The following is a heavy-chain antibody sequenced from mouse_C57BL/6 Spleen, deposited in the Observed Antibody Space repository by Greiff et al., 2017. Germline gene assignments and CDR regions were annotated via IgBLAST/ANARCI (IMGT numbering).Heavy chain of an antibody. CDR1: GFTFSDYG. V-gene: IGHV5-17*01. CDR2: ISSGSSTI. J-gene: IGHJ3*01. D-gene: IGHD1-1*01. CDR3: ARRGYGSSYEGFAY. Sequence: EVMLVESGGGLVKPGGSLKLSCAASGFTFSDYGMHWVRQAPEKGLEWVAYISSGSSTIYYADTVKGRFTISRDTAKNTLFLQMTSLRSEDTAMDYCARRGYGSSYEGFAYWGQGTLVTVSA.